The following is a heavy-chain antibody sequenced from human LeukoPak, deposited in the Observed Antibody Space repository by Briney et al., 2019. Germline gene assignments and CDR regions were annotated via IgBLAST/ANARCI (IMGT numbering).Heavy chain of an antibody. D-gene: IGHD5-18*01. V-gene: IGHV3-21*01. CDR2: INSSSSYI. Sequence: GGSLRLSCAASGFTFSSYSMNWVRQAPGKGLEWVSYINSSSSYIEYEDSVKGRFTIYRDNAKNSLYLQMNSLRAEDTAVYYCARDSGYSYGSYYYYYYMDVWGKGTTVTVSS. CDR1: GFTFSSYS. CDR3: ARDSGYSYGSYYYYYYMDV. J-gene: IGHJ6*03.